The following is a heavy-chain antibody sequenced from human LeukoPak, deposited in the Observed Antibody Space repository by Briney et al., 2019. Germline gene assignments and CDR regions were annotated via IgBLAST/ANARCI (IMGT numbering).Heavy chain of an antibody. CDR2: INPNSGGT. CDR3: ARGNYGDYGLDY. D-gene: IGHD4-17*01. J-gene: IGHJ4*02. Sequence: ASVKVSCKASGYTFTGYYMHWVRQAPGHGLEWMGWINPNSGGTNYAQKFQGRVTMTRDTSISAAYMELSRLRSDDTAVYYCARGNYGDYGLDYWGQGTLVTVSS. V-gene: IGHV1-2*02. CDR1: GYTFTGYY.